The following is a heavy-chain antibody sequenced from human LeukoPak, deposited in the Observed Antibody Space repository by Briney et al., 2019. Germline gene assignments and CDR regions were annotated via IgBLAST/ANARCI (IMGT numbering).Heavy chain of an antibody. V-gene: IGHV4-31*03. CDR2: IYYSGST. Sequence: SETLSLTCTVSGGSISSGGYYWSWIRQHPGKGLEWIGYIYYSGSTYYNPSLKSRVTISVDTSKNQFSLKLSSVTAADTAVYYCARGVAAKLLWFNRGERNFWFDPWGQGTLVTISS. D-gene: IGHD3-10*01. J-gene: IGHJ5*02. CDR1: GGSISSGGYY. CDR3: ARGVAAKLLWFNRGERNFWFDP.